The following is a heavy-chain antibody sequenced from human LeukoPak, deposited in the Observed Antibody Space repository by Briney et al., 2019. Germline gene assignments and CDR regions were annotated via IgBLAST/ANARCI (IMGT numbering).Heavy chain of an antibody. CDR3: ARGRHYYDSSGYKKAFDI. CDR1: GGSFSGYY. D-gene: IGHD3-22*01. Sequence: ASGTLSLTCAVYGGSFSGYYWSWIRQPPGKGLEWIGEINHSGSTNYNPSLKSRVTISVDTSKNQFSLKLSSVTAADTAVYYCARGRHYYDSSGYKKAFDIWGQGTMVTVSS. V-gene: IGHV4-34*01. CDR2: INHSGST. J-gene: IGHJ3*02.